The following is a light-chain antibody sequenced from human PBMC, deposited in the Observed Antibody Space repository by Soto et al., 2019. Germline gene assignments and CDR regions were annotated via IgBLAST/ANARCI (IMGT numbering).Light chain of an antibody. J-gene: IGKJ4*01. CDR3: QLYKNVILT. CDR2: DAS. Sequence: DIKMTQSPSSLSASVGDRVTLTCQASEDVSDYVNWYQQKVGRAPKLLIYDASKLETGVPSRFSGSGSETEFTFTITDLQPEDFATYYCQLYKNVILTFGGGTRVDI. CDR1: EDVSDY. V-gene: IGKV1-33*01.